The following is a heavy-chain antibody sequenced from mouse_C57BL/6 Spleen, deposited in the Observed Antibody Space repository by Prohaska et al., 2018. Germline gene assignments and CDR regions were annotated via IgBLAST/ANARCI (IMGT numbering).Heavy chain of an antibody. V-gene: IGHV5-17*01. CDR2: ISSGSSTI. CDR3: ARLDSSGPFAY. Sequence: AYISSGSSTIDYAESVKDRFTISRDNAKSTLFLQMTSLRSEDTAMYYCARLDSSGPFAYWGQGTLVTVSA. D-gene: IGHD3-2*02. J-gene: IGHJ3*01.